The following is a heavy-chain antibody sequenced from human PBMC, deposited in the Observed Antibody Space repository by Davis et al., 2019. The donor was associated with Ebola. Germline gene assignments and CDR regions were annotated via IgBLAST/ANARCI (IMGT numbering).Heavy chain of an antibody. D-gene: IGHD5-12*01. CDR2: INPNSGGT. Sequence: ASVKVSCKASGYTFTGYYMHWVRQAPGQGLEWMGWINPNSGGTNYAQKFQGRVTMTRDTSISTAYMELSRLRSDDTAVYYCARISQYSGYDPHHGMDVWGQGTTVTVSS. V-gene: IGHV1-2*02. J-gene: IGHJ6*02. CDR1: GYTFTGYY. CDR3: ARISQYSGYDPHHGMDV.